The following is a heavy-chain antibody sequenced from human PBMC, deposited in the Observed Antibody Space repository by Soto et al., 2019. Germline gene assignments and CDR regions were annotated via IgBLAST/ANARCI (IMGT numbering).Heavy chain of an antibody. V-gene: IGHV4-4*07. CDR1: GGAINSYY. J-gene: IGHJ5*02. CDR3: ARGQRFSDWFDP. Sequence: QVDLQESGPGLVKPSETLSLTCTVSGGAINSYYWTWIRQPAGKGLEWIGRIYSSGSTKYNPSLQRRVTMSLDTSKNQFSLRLTSVTAADTAVYYCARGQRFSDWFDPWGHGTLVTVSS. CDR2: IYSSGST. D-gene: IGHD3-3*01.